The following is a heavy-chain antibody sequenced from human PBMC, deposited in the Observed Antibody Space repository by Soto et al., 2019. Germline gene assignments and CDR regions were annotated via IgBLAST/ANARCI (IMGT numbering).Heavy chain of an antibody. CDR2: TSSSGGST. J-gene: IGHJ3*02. D-gene: IGHD4-17*01. CDR3: GRDPNGDYVGAFDI. V-gene: IGHV3-23*01. CDR1: GCTFSSYA. Sequence: PGGSLRLSCAASGCTFSSYAMSWVRQAPGKGPEWVSGTSSSGGSTYYADSVKGRFTISRDNFKNTLYLQMNSLRAEDTALYYCGRDPNGDYVGAFDIWGQGTLVTVSS.